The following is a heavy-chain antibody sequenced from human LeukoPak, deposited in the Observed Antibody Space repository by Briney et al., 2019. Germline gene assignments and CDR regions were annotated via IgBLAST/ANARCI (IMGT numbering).Heavy chain of an antibody. Sequence: SETLSLTCSVSGGSITNSGYYWSWVRQPPGKGLEWIASIYYTGSTYYNPSLKSRVTISLDASKKQFSLKLSSVTAADTAVYYCAKVTASGFFDYWGQGTLVTVSS. CDR1: GGSITNSGYY. D-gene: IGHD2-21*02. CDR2: IYYTGST. CDR3: AKVTASGFFDY. J-gene: IGHJ4*02. V-gene: IGHV4-39*07.